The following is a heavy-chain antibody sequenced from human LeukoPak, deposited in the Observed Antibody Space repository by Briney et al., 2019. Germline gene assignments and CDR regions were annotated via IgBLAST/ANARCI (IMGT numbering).Heavy chain of an antibody. D-gene: IGHD2-2*01. CDR1: GGSMKRSY. J-gene: IGHJ6*03. CDR3: ARDSSPAALPYMDA. CDR2: IDDSGNI. V-gene: IGHV4-59*01. Sequence: PSETLSLTCLVSGGSMKRSYWTWIRQAPGKGLEWIGNIDDSGNINYSPSLKRRVTISLDTSKNQFSLRVTSVTAADRGLYFCARDSSPAALPYMDAWGKGTTVTVSS.